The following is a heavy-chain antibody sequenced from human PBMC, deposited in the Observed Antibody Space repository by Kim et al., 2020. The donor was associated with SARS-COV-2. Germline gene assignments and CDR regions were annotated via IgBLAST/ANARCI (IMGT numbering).Heavy chain of an antibody. Sequence: SETLSLTCTVSGGSISSGSYYWSWIRQPAGKGLEWIGRIYTSGSTNYNPSLKSRVTISVDTSKNQFSLKLSSVTAADTAVYYCARRQSFGYSSSWYYYYGMDVWGQGTTVTVSS. V-gene: IGHV4-61*02. CDR2: IYTSGST. D-gene: IGHD6-13*01. CDR3: ARRQSFGYSSSWYYYYGMDV. CDR1: GGSISSGSYY. J-gene: IGHJ6*02.